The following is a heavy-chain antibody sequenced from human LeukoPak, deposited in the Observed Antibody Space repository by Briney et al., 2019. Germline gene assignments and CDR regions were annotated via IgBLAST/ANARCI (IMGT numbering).Heavy chain of an antibody. CDR3: ARSETPMADPFDY. CDR1: GFTFSSYA. V-gene: IGHV3-30-3*01. D-gene: IGHD3-10*01. Sequence: PGGSPRLSCAASGFTFSSYAMHWVRQAPGKGLEWVAVISYDGSNKYYADSVKGRFTISRDNSKNTLYLQMNSLRAEDTAVYYCARSETPMADPFDYWGQGTLVTVSS. CDR2: ISYDGSNK. J-gene: IGHJ4*02.